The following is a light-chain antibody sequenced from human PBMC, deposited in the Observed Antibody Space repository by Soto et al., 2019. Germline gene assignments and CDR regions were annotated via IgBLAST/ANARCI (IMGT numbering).Light chain of an antibody. CDR3: QQRYNWPIT. CDR2: GAS. CDR1: PSVSGSY. V-gene: IGKV3-11*01. J-gene: IGKJ5*01. Sequence: EIVLTQSPATLSLSPGARAPLSCRASPSVSGSYLAWYQQKPGQAPRLLIYGASNRATGIPARFSGSGSGTDFTLTISSLEPEDFSVYYCQQRYNWPITFGQGTRLEIK.